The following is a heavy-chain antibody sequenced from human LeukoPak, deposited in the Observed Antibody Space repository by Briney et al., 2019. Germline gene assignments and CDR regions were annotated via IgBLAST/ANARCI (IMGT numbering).Heavy chain of an antibody. CDR2: IYNSGST. J-gene: IGHJ4*02. V-gene: IGHV4-59*08. Sequence: SETLSLTCTVSGGSIRSYYWSWIRQPPGKGLEWIGNIYNSGSTNYNPSLQSRVTISLDTSKNQFSLKLSSVTAADTAVYYCARHSLNYGDPLDYWGPGTLVTVSS. CDR3: ARHSLNYGDPLDY. CDR1: GGSIRSYY. D-gene: IGHD4-17*01.